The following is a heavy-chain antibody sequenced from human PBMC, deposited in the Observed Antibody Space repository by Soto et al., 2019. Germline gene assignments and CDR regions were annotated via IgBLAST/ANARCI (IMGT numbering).Heavy chain of an antibody. J-gene: IGHJ4*02. CDR3: ARYSSASCNPAYCFDY. CDR2: VFYNEIT. V-gene: IGHV4-59*02. Sequence: PSETLSLTCAVSGVSVSSYYWSWIRQPPGKGLEWIGFVFYNEITNYSPSLEGRVSMSLEMSTNHFSLELRSVTAADTAVYFCARYSSASCNPAYCFDYWGQGTLVTVSS. CDR1: GVSVSSYY. D-gene: IGHD2-2*01.